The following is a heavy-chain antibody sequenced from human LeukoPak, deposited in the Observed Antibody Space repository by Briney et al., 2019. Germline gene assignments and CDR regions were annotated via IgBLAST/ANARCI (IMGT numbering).Heavy chain of an antibody. D-gene: IGHD1-1*01. Sequence: SETLSLTCTVSGGSISSYYWSWIRQPPGEGLEWIGYISNSGSTNYNPSLKSRVTVSVDTSKNQLSLKLSSVTAADTAVYHCVRLQPNTGEWAFDIWGQGTMVSVSS. J-gene: IGHJ3*02. CDR2: ISNSGST. CDR3: VRLQPNTGEWAFDI. V-gene: IGHV4-59*01. CDR1: GGSISSYY.